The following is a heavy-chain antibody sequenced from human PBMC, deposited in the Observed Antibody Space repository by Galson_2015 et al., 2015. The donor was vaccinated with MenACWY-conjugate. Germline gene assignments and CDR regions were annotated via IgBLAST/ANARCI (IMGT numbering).Heavy chain of an antibody. CDR2: ISGSGANT. CDR1: GFIFSIYA. V-gene: IGHV3-23*01. Sequence: SLRLSCAASGFIFSIYAMSWVRQAPGKGLEWVSTISGSGANTYYADSVKGRFTISRDNSKNTLYLQMNSLRAEDTAIYYCARVRSGYSYGCYGYWGQGTLVTVSS. D-gene: IGHD5-18*01. J-gene: IGHJ4*02. CDR3: ARVRSGYSYGCYGY.